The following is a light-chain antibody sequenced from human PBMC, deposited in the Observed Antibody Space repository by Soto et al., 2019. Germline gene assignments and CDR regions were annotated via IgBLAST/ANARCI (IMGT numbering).Light chain of an antibody. Sequence: QSALTQPASVSGSPGQSITISCTGTSSDVANYNYLSWYQQHPGKAPKLIIYDVSNRPSGVSNRFSGSKSGNTASLTISGLQAEAEADYSCSSYTIISPLVFGGGTKLTVL. CDR3: SSYTIISPLV. CDR2: DVS. V-gene: IGLV2-14*03. J-gene: IGLJ2*01. CDR1: SSDVANYNY.